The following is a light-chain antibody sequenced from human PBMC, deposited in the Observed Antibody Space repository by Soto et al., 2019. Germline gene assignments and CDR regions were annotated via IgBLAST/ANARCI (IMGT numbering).Light chain of an antibody. CDR3: LQYNTYFSLT. Sequence: DIQMTQSPSTLSASVGDRVTITCRASQSINSLLAWFQQKPGKAPEILIYKASSLESGVPSRFSGSGSGTEFTLTISSLQPDDSATYYCLQYNTYFSLTFGGGTKVDIK. V-gene: IGKV1-5*03. CDR2: KAS. J-gene: IGKJ4*01. CDR1: QSINSL.